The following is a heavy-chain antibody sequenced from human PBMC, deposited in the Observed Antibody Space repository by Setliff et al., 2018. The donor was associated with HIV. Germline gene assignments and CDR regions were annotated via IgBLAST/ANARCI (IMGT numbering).Heavy chain of an antibody. V-gene: IGHV3-23*01. CDR2: ISVNGATT. Sequence: LRLSCAASGFTFNNYAMLWVRQAPGKGLEWVSRISVNGATTHYADSVKGRVTFSRDNSRNTVYLQMDSLRAEDTAVYYCARVRGNYPNNYFDFWGQGTLVTVSS. J-gene: IGHJ4*02. D-gene: IGHD1-26*01. CDR1: GFTFNNYA. CDR3: ARVRGNYPNNYFDF.